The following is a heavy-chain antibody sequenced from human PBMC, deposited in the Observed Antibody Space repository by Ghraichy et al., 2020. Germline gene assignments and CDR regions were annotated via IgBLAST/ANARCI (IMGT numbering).Heavy chain of an antibody. D-gene: IGHD3-9*01. Sequence: GGSLRLSCSASGFTFSSYAMHWVRQAPGKGLEYVSAISSNGGSTYYADSVKGRFTISRDNSKNTLYLQMSSLRAEDTAVYYCVKAFYYDILTGSIDYWGQGTLVTVSS. V-gene: IGHV3-64D*06. CDR2: ISSNGGST. CDR3: VKAFYYDILTGSIDY. CDR1: GFTFSSYA. J-gene: IGHJ4*02.